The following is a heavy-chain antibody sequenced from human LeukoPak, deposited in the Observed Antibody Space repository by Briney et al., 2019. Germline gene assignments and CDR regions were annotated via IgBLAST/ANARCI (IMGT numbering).Heavy chain of an antibody. CDR2: IIPIFGTA. CDR1: GGTFSSYA. Sequence: GASVKVSCKASGGTFSSYAISWVRQAPGQGLEWMGGIIPIFGTANYAQKFQGRVTITADESTSTAYMELSSLRSEDTAVYYCARDRYGGLPVPAAICLDVWGQGTLVTVSS. V-gene: IGHV1-69*13. J-gene: IGHJ1*01. D-gene: IGHD2-2*02. CDR3: ARDRYGGLPVPAAICLDV.